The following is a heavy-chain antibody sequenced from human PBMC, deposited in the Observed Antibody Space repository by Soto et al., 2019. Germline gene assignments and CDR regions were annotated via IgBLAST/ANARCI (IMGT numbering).Heavy chain of an antibody. V-gene: IGHV4-30-2*01. CDR1: GGSISSGGYY. CDR2: IYHSGST. Sequence: SETLSLTCTVSGGSISSGGYYWSWIRQPPGKGLEWIGYIYHSGSTYYNPSLKSRVTISVDRSKNQFSLKLSSVTAADTAVYYCARGGGYTFDYWGQGTLVTVSS. J-gene: IGHJ4*02. D-gene: IGHD3-16*01. CDR3: ARGGGYTFDY.